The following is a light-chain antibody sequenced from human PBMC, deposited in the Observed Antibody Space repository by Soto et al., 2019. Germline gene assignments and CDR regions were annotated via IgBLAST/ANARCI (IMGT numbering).Light chain of an antibody. CDR2: SAS. V-gene: IGKV1-39*01. Sequence: DVRMAQSPSSLSASVGDRITLTCRASQTIHSYLHWYQFKPGKAPQLLIQSASSLHSGVPSRFSGSGSGTHFTLIISSLQPEDSATYYCQQTFSTPWTFGQGTKVDIK. J-gene: IGKJ1*01. CDR1: QTIHSY. CDR3: QQTFSTPWT.